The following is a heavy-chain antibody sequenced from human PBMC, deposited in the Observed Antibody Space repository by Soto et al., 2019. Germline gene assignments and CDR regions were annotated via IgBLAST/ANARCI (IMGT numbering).Heavy chain of an antibody. D-gene: IGHD3-3*01. CDR1: GFTFSSYA. CDR3: AFLCITIYGLVTYRMEV. V-gene: IGHV3-23*01. CDR2: INGSGGST. Sequence: GGSLRLSCAASGFTFSSYAMSWFRQAPGKGLEWVSGINGSGGSTYYADSVKGRFTISRDNSKNTLYLQMNSLRAEDTAVYYCAFLCITIYGLVTYRMEVWGQGTPVT. J-gene: IGHJ6*02.